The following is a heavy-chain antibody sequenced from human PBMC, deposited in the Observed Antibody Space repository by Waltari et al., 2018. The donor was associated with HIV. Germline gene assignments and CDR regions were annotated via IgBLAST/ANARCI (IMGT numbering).Heavy chain of an antibody. CDR1: GFSLSSYW. CDR3: ARAPYSGTYFDF. V-gene: IGHV3-7*03. Sequence: EVQLVESGGGLVQPGESLRLSCVASGFSLSSYWMSWVRQAPGKGLEWVASIKQDGSEKYYVDSVKGRFTVSSDIAKNSLFLQMNSLTPEDMAMYYCARAPYSGTYFDFWGQGTLVAVSS. CDR2: IKQDGSEK. D-gene: IGHD1-26*01. J-gene: IGHJ4*02.